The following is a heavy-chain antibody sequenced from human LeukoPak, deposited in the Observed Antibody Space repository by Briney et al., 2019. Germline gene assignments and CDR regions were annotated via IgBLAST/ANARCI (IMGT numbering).Heavy chain of an antibody. CDR2: ISSSSSYI. D-gene: IGHD3-10*01. J-gene: IGHJ4*02. V-gene: IGHV3-21*01. CDR1: GFTFSSYS. CDR3: ARVHRHGSGSALDY. Sequence: GGSLRFSCAASGFTFSSYSMNWVRQAPGKGLEWVSSISSSSSYIYYADSVKGRFTISRDNAKNSLYPQMNSLRAEDTAVYYCARVHRHGSGSALDYWGQGTLVTVSS.